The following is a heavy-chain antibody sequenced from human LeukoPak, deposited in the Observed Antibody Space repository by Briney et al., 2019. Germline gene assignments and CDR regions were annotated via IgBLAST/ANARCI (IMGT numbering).Heavy chain of an antibody. Sequence: SETLSLTCTVSGYSISSGYYWGWIRQPPGKGLEWIGSIYYSGSTYYNPSLKSRVTISVDTSKNQFSLKLSSVTAADTAVYYCARCLGYSRKTFDYWGQGTLVTVSS. CDR2: IYYSGST. J-gene: IGHJ4*02. D-gene: IGHD3-22*01. CDR3: ARCLGYSRKTFDY. V-gene: IGHV4-38-2*02. CDR1: GYSISSGYY.